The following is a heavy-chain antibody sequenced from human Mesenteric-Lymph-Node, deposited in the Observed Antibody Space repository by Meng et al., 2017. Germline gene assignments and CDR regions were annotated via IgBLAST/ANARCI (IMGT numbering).Heavy chain of an antibody. Sequence: GESLKISCAASGFTFSSYAMHWVRQAPGKGLEWVAVISYDGSNKYYADSVKGRFTISRDNSKNTLYLQMNSLRAEDTAVYYCARGLGSGYYYGFDYWGQGTLVTV. CDR3: ARGLGSGYYYGFDY. D-gene: IGHD3-22*01. CDR2: ISYDGSNK. CDR1: GFTFSSYA. V-gene: IGHV3-30*11. J-gene: IGHJ4*02.